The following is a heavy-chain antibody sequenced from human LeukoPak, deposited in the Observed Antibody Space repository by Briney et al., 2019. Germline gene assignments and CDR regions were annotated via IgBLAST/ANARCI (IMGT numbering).Heavy chain of an antibody. D-gene: IGHD2-2*02. J-gene: IGHJ4*02. Sequence: ASVKVSCKASGYTFTSYDINWVRQATGQGLEWMGWMNANSGNTGYAQKFRGRVTITRNTSISTAYMELRSLRSEDTAVSYCARGNCSSTSCYRLSEYYFDYWGQGTLVTVSS. CDR1: GYTFTSYD. CDR3: ARGNCSSTSCYRLSEYYFDY. V-gene: IGHV1-8*03. CDR2: MNANSGNT.